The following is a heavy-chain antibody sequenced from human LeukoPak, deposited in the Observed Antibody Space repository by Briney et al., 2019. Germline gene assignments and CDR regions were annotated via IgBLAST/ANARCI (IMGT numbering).Heavy chain of an antibody. Sequence: AETLSLTCAVSGGSISSNNWWRWGRQPPGKGVEGIGEISHSGSTGYNPSLKRRVTISVDKAKNHFSLKLSSVTAADTAVYYCARNMVGETTFDYWGQGTLVTVSS. J-gene: IGHJ4*02. D-gene: IGHD2/OR15-2a*01. CDR1: GGSISSNNW. CDR2: ISHSGST. CDR3: ARNMVGETTFDY. V-gene: IGHV4-4*02.